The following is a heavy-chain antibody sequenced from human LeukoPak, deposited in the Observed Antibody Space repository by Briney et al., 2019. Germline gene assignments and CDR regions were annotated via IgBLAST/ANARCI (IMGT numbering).Heavy chain of an antibody. CDR1: GGSISSNSYY. CDR2: ISSSGSTI. V-gene: IGHV3-11*04. CDR3: AELGITMIGGV. D-gene: IGHD3-10*02. J-gene: IGHJ6*04. Sequence: PSETLSLTCTVSGGSISSNSYYWGWIRQPPGKGLEWVSYISSSGSTIYYADSVKGRFTISRDNAKNSLYLQMNSLRAEDTAVYYCAELGITMIGGVWGKGTTVTISS.